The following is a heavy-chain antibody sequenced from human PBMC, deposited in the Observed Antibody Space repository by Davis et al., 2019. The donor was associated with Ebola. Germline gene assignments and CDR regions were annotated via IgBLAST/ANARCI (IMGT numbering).Heavy chain of an antibody. V-gene: IGHV5-51*01. CDR1: GYSFTSYW. CDR2: IYPGDSDT. J-gene: IGHJ5*02. D-gene: IGHD6-19*01. Sequence: GESLKISCKGSGYSFTSYWIGWVRQMPGKGLEWMGIIYPGDSDTRYSPSFQGQVTISADKSISTAYLQWSSLKASDTAMYYCARHGPFSSGWYRFDPWGQGTVVTVSS. CDR3: ARHGPFSSGWYRFDP.